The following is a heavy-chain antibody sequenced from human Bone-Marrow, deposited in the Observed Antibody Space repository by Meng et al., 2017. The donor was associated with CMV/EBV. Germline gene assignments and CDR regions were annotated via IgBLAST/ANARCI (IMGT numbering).Heavy chain of an antibody. D-gene: IGHD3-3*01. CDR2: ISSSSSYI. V-gene: IGHV3-21*01. CDR3: ASRATIFVVVWRGGTPNYNWFDP. Sequence: GESLMISCAASGFIISSYIMNWVRQAPGKGLEWVSSISSSSSYIYYADSVKGRLTISRDNAKNSLYLQMNSLRAEDTAVYYCASRATIFVVVWRGGTPNYNWFDPWGQGTLVTVSS. J-gene: IGHJ5*02. CDR1: GFIISSYI.